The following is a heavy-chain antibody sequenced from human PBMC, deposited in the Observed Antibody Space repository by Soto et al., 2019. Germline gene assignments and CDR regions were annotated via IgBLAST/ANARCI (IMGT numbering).Heavy chain of an antibody. CDR2: ISGSGGRT. D-gene: IGHD3-3*01. V-gene: IGHV3-23*01. Sequence: VQLLESGGGLVQPGGSLRLSCAASGFTFSSYAMSWVRQAPGKGLEWVSAISGSGGRTYYADSVKGRSTITRDKSKNTMYLQMNSLRDENTAVYNCAKGQYDFWRENYFDYWGQGTLVTVSS. CDR3: AKGQYDFWRENYFDY. CDR1: GFTFSSYA. J-gene: IGHJ4*02.